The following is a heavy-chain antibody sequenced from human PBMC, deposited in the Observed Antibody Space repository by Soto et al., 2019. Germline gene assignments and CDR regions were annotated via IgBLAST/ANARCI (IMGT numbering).Heavy chain of an antibody. CDR1: GYSFIGYY. CDR3: ARARTNYYNTGDYDF. V-gene: IGHV1-2*02. D-gene: IGHD3-9*01. Sequence: ASVEDSCKDSGYSFIGYYMNWVRQAPGQGLEWMGWINPNSCDTNYAQKFQGRVTMTRDTSISTAYTELSRLRFDDTAVYYRARARTNYYNTGDYDFWGQGTLVTVSS. J-gene: IGHJ4*02. CDR2: INPNSCDT.